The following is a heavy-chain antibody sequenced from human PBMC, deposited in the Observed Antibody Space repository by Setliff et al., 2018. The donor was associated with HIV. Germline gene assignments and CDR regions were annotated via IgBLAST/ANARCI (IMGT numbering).Heavy chain of an antibody. CDR3: AKASRGEYYDNSGFFVTYFDN. D-gene: IGHD3-22*01. CDR2: ISGSGSST. Sequence: GESLKISCTASGFSFSSYAMSWVRQAPGKGLEWVSGISGSGSSTYYADSVKGRSTISRDNSGDTLYLHMNNLRAEDTAVYYCAKASRGEYYDNSGFFVTYFDNWGQGKLVTAPQ. J-gene: IGHJ4*02. CDR1: GFSFSSYA. V-gene: IGHV3-23*01.